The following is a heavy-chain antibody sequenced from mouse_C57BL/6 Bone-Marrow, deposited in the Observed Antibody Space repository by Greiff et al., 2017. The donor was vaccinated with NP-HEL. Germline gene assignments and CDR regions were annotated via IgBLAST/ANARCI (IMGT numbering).Heavy chain of an antibody. V-gene: IGHV1-55*01. D-gene: IGHD1-1*02. CDR1: GYTFTSYW. CDR3: AGRYYAD. Sequence: VQLQQPGAELVKPGASVKMSCKASGYTFTSYWITWVKQRPGQGLEWIGDIYPGSGSTNYHEKFKGKATLTVDTSSSTTYMQLSSLTSEDSAVYYCAGRYYADWGQGTLVTVSA. CDR2: IYPGSGST. J-gene: IGHJ3*01.